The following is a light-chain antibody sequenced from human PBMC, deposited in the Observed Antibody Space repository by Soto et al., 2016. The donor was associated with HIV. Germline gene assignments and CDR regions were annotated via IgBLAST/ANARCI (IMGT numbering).Light chain of an antibody. CDR1: KLGDKY. CDR2: KDS. J-gene: IGLJ3*02. CDR3: YSAADNNWV. Sequence: SYDLTQPPSVSVSPGQTAIITCSGDKLGDKYVCWYQQKPGQAPMLVIYKDSERPSGIPERFSGSSSGTTVTLTISGAQVEDEADYYCYSAADNNWVFGGGTKLTVL. V-gene: IGLV3-27*01.